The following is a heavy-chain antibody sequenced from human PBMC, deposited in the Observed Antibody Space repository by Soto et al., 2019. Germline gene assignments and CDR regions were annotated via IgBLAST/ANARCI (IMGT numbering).Heavy chain of an antibody. J-gene: IGHJ5*02. CDR1: GGSISSGGYS. V-gene: IGHV4-30-2*01. Sequence: QLQLQESGSGLVKPSQTLSLTCAVSGGSISSGGYSWSWIRQPPGKGLEWIGYIYHSGSTYYNPSLXXXXXXSXXRXXXXXSLXLXSVTAADTAVYYCARVPDRWGQGTLVTVSS. CDR2: IYHSGST. CDR3: ARVPDR. D-gene: IGHD2-2*01.